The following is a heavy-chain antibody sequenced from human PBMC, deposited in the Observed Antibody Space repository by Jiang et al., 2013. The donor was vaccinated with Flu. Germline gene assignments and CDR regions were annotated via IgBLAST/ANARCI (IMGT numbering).Heavy chain of an antibody. V-gene: IGHV4-38-2*02. CDR3: ASPAWGSGSYYEYYFDY. CDR1: GYSISSGYY. CDR2: IYHSGST. J-gene: IGHJ4*02. D-gene: IGHD3-10*01. Sequence: PGLVKPSETLSLTCTVSGYSISSGYYWGWIRQPPGKGLEWIGSIYHSGSTYYNPSLKSRVTISVDTSKNQFSLKLSSVTAADTAVYYCASPAWGSGSYYEYYFDYWGQGTLVTVSS.